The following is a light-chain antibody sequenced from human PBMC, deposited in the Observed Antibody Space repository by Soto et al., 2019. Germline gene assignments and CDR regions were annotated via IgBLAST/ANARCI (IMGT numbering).Light chain of an antibody. CDR2: DNT. J-gene: IGLJ1*01. V-gene: IGLV1-40*01. CDR3: QSYDNSLRAYV. CDR1: TSNLGAGYD. Sequence: QSVLTQPASVSGAPGQTGSISCTGTTSNLGAGYDVHWYQHLPGTAPTLLISDNTNRPSGVPDRFSGSKSGSSASLAISGLQSEDEADYYCQSYDNSLRAYVFGPGTKVTVL.